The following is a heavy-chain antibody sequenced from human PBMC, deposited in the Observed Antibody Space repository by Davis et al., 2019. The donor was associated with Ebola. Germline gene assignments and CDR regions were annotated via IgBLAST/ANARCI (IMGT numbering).Heavy chain of an antibody. J-gene: IGHJ4*02. CDR2: FSDGSEMT. D-gene: IGHD7-27*01. CDR3: ATDRNWDFDY. CDR1: GFAFSNNA. V-gene: IGHV3-23*01. Sequence: GESLKISCAASGFAFSNNAMTWVRQAPGKGLEWVSSFSDGSEMTYYADSVKGRFTISRDNAKNSLYLQMNSLRDEDTAVYYCATDRNWDFDYWGQGTLVTVSS.